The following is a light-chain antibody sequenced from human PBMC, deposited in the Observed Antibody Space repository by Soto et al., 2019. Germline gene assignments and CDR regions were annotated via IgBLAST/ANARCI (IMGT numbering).Light chain of an antibody. CDR3: QQRSNWPPWT. CDR1: QSVSSY. CDR2: DAS. Sequence: IVLTQSPATLSLSPGERPTLSCRASQSVSSYLAWYQQKPGQAPRLLIYDASNRATGIPARFSGSGSGTDFPLTISSLEPEDFAVYYCQQRSNWPPWTFGQGTKVEIK. J-gene: IGKJ1*01. V-gene: IGKV3-11*01.